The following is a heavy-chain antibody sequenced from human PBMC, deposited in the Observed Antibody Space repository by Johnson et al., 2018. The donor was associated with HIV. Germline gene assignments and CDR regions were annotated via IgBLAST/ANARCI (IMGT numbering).Heavy chain of an antibody. Sequence: QVHLVESGGGVVQPGRSLRLSCAASGFIFSSYGMHWVRQAPGKGLEWVAVISYDETNDYYADSVKGRFTISRDNPKNTRYLQMNSLRAEDTAVYYCAKERYMGSTTLADAFDIWGQGTMVTVSS. J-gene: IGHJ3*02. CDR3: AKERYMGSTTLADAFDI. CDR2: ISYDETND. V-gene: IGHV3-30*18. D-gene: IGHD1-26*01. CDR1: GFIFSSYG.